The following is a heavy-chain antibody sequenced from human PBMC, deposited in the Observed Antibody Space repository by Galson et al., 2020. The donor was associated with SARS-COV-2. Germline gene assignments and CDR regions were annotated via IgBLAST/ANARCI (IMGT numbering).Heavy chain of an antibody. CDR2: IWYDGSNK. Sequence: GGSLRLSCAASGFTFSSYGMHWVHQAPGKGLEWVAVIWYDGSNKYYADSVKGRFTISRDNSKNTLYLQMNSLRAEDTAVYYCARDLVGTGEMDYWGQGTLVTVSS. V-gene: IGHV3-33*01. D-gene: IGHD1-26*01. J-gene: IGHJ4*02. CDR3: ARDLVGTGEMDY. CDR1: GFTFSSYG.